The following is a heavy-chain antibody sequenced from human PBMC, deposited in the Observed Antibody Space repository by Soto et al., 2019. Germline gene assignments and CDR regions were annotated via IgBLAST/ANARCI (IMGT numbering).Heavy chain of an antibody. CDR1: GFTVSSNY. CDR2: IYSGGST. CDR3: ARDQSSSSWYQDYYYGMDV. D-gene: IGHD6-13*01. V-gene: IGHV3-53*01. J-gene: IGHJ6*02. Sequence: PGGSLRLSCAASGFTVSSNYMSWVRQAPGKGLEWVSVIYSGGSTYYADSVKDRFTISRDNSKNTLYLQMNSLRAEDTAVYYCARDQSSSSWYQDYYYGMDVWGQGTTVTVSS.